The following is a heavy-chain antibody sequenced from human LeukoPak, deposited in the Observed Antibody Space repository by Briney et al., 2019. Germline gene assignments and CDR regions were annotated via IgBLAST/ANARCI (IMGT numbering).Heavy chain of an antibody. CDR1: GGSFSGYY. CDR3: ARGRPDTDLTGYYILFDY. D-gene: IGHD3-9*01. Sequence: SETLSLTCAVYGGSFSGYYWSWIRQPPGKGLEWIGEINHSGSTNYNPSLKSRVTISVDTSKNQFSLKLSSVTAADTAVYYCARGRPDTDLTGYYILFDYWGQGTLVTVSS. CDR2: INHSGST. V-gene: IGHV4-34*01. J-gene: IGHJ4*02.